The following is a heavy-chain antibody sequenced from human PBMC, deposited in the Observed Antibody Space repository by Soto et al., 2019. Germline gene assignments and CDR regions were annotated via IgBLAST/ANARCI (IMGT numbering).Heavy chain of an antibody. V-gene: IGHV3-23*01. CDR1: GFTFSTYA. CDR2: ISAGGGST. CDR3: AHPRGYGVFDAYDI. D-gene: IGHD4-17*01. J-gene: IGHJ3*02. Sequence: GQLLESGGGLVQPGGSLRLSCAASGFTFSTYAMSWVRQAPGKGLEWVSAISAGGGSTYYADSVKGRFTISRDNSINTLYLRMNSLRTDDTAVYYCAHPRGYGVFDAYDIWGQGAVVTVSS.